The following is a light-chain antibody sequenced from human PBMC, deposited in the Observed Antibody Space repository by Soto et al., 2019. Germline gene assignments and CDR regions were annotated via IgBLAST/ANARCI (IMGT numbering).Light chain of an antibody. CDR1: QSVRSN. Sequence: EIVMTQSPATLSVSPGERSTLSCRDSQSVRSNLAWYQQTPGQTPRIIIYGASSRDTGIPERFSGSGAGPECTRPISSLQSEDFEVDYCQQYNNWPWTFGQGTKVDIK. V-gene: IGKV3-15*01. CDR3: QQYNNWPWT. J-gene: IGKJ1*01. CDR2: GAS.